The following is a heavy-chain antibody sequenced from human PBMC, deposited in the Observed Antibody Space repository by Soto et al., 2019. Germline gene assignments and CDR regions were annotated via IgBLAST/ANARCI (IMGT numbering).Heavy chain of an antibody. CDR1: GFTFSSYW. CDR2: IKQDGSEK. J-gene: IGHJ3*02. CDR3: ASYYDIFPNAFDI. D-gene: IGHD3-9*01. Sequence: GGSLRLSCAASGFTFSSYWMSWVRQAPGKGLEWVANIKQDGSEKYYVDSVKGRFTISRDNAKNSLYLQMNSLRAEDTAVYYCASYYDIFPNAFDIWGQGTMFTVSS. V-gene: IGHV3-7*01.